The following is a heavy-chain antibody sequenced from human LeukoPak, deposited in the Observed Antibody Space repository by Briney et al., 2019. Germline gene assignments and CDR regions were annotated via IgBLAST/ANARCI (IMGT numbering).Heavy chain of an antibody. CDR1: GFTFSTYA. CDR3: AKDSGGTYFYYYYYMDV. Sequence: GGSLRLSCAASGFTFSTYAMSWVRQAPGKGLEWVSAISAGGATIYYADSVKGRFTVSRDNSKNTLYLQINSLRAEATAVYYCAKDSGGTYFYYYYYMDVWGKGTTVTVSS. CDR2: ISAGGATI. D-gene: IGHD1-26*01. J-gene: IGHJ6*03. V-gene: IGHV3-23*01.